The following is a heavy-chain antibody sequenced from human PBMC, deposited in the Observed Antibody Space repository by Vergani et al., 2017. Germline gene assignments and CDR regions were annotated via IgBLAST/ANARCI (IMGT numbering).Heavy chain of an antibody. CDR2: IYYSGTT. J-gene: IGHJ6*03. V-gene: IGHV4-30-4*08. CDR3: AKQKDYYKDF. CDR1: GDYVGSGGYY. Sequence: QPHLQELGPGLVKPSETLSLTCTVSGDYVGSGGYYWSWVRQRPGMGLDWIGYIYYSGTTYYNPSLESRLTISLDTSENHLSLKLTSVTAADTAVFYCAKQKDYYKDFWGKRATVTVS.